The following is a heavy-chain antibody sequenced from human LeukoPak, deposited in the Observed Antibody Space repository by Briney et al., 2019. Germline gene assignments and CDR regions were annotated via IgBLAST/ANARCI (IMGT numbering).Heavy chain of an antibody. J-gene: IGHJ4*02. CDR3: ARQLPTAAADTRGYFDY. V-gene: IGHV4-39*01. D-gene: IGHD6-25*01. Sequence: SETLSLTCTVSGGSISIISSSTYYWGWIRQAPGKGLIRIGSLYYGENSHYNPSLRCRGTLSVDTSNNQFSLKLASVTAADAAVYFCARQLPTAAADTRGYFDYWGQGTVVAVPS. CDR2: LYYGENS. CDR1: GGSISIISSSTYY.